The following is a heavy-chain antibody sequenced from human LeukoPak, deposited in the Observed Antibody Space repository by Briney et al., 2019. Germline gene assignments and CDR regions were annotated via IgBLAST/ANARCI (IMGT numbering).Heavy chain of an antibody. CDR1: GGSISGYY. CDR3: ARDSSSRGGYYYYYMDV. D-gene: IGHD6-6*01. J-gene: IGHJ6*03. Sequence: PSETLSLTCIVSGGSISGYYWSWIRQPAGKGLEWIGRIYTSGSTNYNPSLKSRVTISVDTSKNQFSLKLSSVTAADTAVYYCARDSSSRGGYYYYYMDVWGKGTTVTVSS. CDR2: IYTSGST. V-gene: IGHV4-4*07.